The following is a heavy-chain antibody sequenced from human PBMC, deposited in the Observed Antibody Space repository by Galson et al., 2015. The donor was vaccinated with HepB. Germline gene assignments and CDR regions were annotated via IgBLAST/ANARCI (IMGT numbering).Heavy chain of an antibody. J-gene: IGHJ3*02. CDR2: MSGHNDGT. CDR3: ATSMTSVTSNAADI. D-gene: IGHD4-17*01. Sequence: SVKVSCKASGYSFSGHGVSWVRQAPGQGLEWMGWMSGHNDGTHTEEKFQGRVTMTIDRSTTTAYMELGSLTSGDTALYFCATSMTSVTSNAADIWGQGTMVTVST. V-gene: IGHV1-18*01. CDR1: GYSFSGHG.